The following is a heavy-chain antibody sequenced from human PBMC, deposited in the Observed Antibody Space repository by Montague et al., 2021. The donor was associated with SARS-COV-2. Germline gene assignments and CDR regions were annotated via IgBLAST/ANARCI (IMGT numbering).Heavy chain of an antibody. Sequence: SLRLSCAASGSTFDDYAMHWVRQGPGKGLEWVSGISWNSVDRGFADSVKGRFIISRDNAKKSLYLQLNSLRTEDTALYYCVKDTFGLYDTTGYLSSWGQGTLVTVAS. CDR1: GSTFDDYA. CDR3: VKDTFGLYDTTGYLSS. CDR2: ISWNSVDR. D-gene: IGHD3/OR15-3a*01. J-gene: IGHJ5*02. V-gene: IGHV3-9*01.